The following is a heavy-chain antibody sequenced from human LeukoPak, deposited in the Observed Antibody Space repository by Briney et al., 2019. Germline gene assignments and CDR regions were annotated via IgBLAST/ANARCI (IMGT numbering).Heavy chain of an antibody. J-gene: IGHJ4*02. V-gene: IGHV3-23*01. Sequence: GGSLRLSCVTSGFIFSNYAMSWVRQAPGKGLEWVSSISANSGSTYYADSVKGRFTISRDNSKNTLYLQMNSLRAEDTAVYYCAKGSIITMIVVVTPYFDYWGQGTLVTVSS. CDR1: GFIFSNYA. CDR3: AKGSIITMIVVVTPYFDY. CDR2: ISANSGST. D-gene: IGHD3-22*01.